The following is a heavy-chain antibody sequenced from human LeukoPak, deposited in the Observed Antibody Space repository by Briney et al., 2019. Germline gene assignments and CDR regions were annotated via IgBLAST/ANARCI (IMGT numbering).Heavy chain of an antibody. D-gene: IGHD3-16*01. J-gene: IGHJ4*02. V-gene: IGHV4-39*01. CDR2: IYYSGST. CDR3: ARRGGVKGYFDY. CDR1: GGSISSSSYY. Sequence: SETLSLTCTVYGGSISSSSYYWGWIRQPPGKGLEWIGSIYYSGSTYYNPSLKSRVTISVDTSKNQFSLKLSSVTAADTAVYYCARRGGVKGYFDYWGQGTLVTVSS.